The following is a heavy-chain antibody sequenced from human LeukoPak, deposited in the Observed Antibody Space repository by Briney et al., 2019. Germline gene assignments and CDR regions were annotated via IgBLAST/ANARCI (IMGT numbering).Heavy chain of an antibody. Sequence: SETLSLTCTVSGGSISSSSYFWSWIRQPPEKGLEWIGYIYYSGSTNYNPSLKSRVTISVDTSKNQFSLKLSSVTAADTAVYYRAGDGSSGWYLDFDYWGQATLVTVSS. V-gene: IGHV4-61*01. CDR1: GGSISSSSYF. CDR3: AGDGSSGWYLDFDY. CDR2: IYYSGST. D-gene: IGHD6-19*01. J-gene: IGHJ4*02.